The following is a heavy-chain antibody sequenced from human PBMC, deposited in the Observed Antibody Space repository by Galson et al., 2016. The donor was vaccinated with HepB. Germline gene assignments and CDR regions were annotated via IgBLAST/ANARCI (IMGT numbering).Heavy chain of an antibody. CDR1: GFNFDYYA. V-gene: IGHV3-9*01. Sequence: SLRLSCAASGFNFDYYAMYWVRQAPGKGLEWVSGISWDRGIIGYADSVKGRFAISRDNAKNSLYLQINRLRAEDTALYYCAKGKRGIGGGGMDFWGQGTPVTVSS. CDR3: AKGKRGIGGGGMDF. D-gene: IGHD3-10*01. CDR2: ISWDRGII. J-gene: IGHJ6*02.